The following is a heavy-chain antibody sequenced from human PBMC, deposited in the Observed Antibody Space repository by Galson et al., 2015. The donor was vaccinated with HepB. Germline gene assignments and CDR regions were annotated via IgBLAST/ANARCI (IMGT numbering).Heavy chain of an antibody. CDR3: ARDWDIVVVPAARGGMDV. V-gene: IGHV3-33*01. CDR2: IWYDGSNK. Sequence: SLRLSCAASGFTFRSSGMHWVRQAPGKGLEWVAVIWYDGSNKYYADSVKGRFTISRDSPKNTLYLQMNSLRAEDTAVYYCARDWDIVVVPAARGGMDVWGQGTTVTVSS. CDR1: GFTFRSSG. D-gene: IGHD2-2*01. J-gene: IGHJ6*02.